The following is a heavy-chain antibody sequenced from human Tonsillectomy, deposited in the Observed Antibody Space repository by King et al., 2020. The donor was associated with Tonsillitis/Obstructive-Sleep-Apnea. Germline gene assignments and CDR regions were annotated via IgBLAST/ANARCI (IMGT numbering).Heavy chain of an antibody. J-gene: IGHJ6*03. CDR2: INSDGSGT. Sequence: VQLVESGGGLVQPGGSLRLSCAASGFTFSSYWMHWVRQAPGKGLVWVSRINSDGSGTSYADSVKGRFTISRDNAKNTLYLQMNSMRAVDTAVYYCARDLGGGSGGRNYYYYMDVWGKGTTVTVSS. V-gene: IGHV3-74*01. CDR1: GFTFSSYW. CDR3: ARDLGGGSGGRNYYYYMDV. D-gene: IGHD3-10*01.